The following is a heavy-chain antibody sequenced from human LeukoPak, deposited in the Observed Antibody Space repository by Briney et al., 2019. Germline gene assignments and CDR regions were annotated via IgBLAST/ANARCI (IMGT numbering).Heavy chain of an antibody. CDR2: ISSRSSMI. J-gene: IGHJ4*02. CDR1: GLTFSRFA. CDR3: ARGEPLDY. Sequence: PGGSLRLSCAASGLTFSRFAMSCVRQAPGKGLEWVSYISSRSSMIYYADSVKGRFTISRDNAKNSLYLQMNSLRDEDTAVYSCARGEPLDYWGQGTLVTVSS. D-gene: IGHD1-26*01. V-gene: IGHV3-48*02.